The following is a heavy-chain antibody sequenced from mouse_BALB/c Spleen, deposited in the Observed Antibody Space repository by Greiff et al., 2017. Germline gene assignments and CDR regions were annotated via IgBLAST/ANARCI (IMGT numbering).Heavy chain of an antibody. Sequence: EVKLMESGGGLVKPGGSLKLSCAASGFTFSSYAMSWVRQTPEKRLEWVASISSGGSTYYPDSVKGRFTISRDNARNILYLQMSSLRSEDTAMYYCARGGGGDDRPWFAYWGQETLVTVSA. CDR1: GFTFSSYA. CDR2: ISSGGST. V-gene: IGHV5-6-5*01. D-gene: IGHD2-12*01. J-gene: IGHJ3*01. CDR3: ARGGGGDDRPWFAY.